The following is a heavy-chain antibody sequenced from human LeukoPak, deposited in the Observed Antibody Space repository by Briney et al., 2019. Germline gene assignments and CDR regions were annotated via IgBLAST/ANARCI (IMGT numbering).Heavy chain of an antibody. CDR1: GFTFSSYA. CDR2: ISGSGGST. Sequence: GGSLRLSCAASGFTFSSYAMSWVRQAPGKGLEWVSAISGSGGSTYYADSVKGRFTISRDNSKNTLYLQMNSLRAEDTAVYYCVKSPGYYDSSGSFIDYWGQGTLVTVSS. J-gene: IGHJ4*02. V-gene: IGHV3-23*01. D-gene: IGHD3-22*01. CDR3: VKSPGYYDSSGSFIDY.